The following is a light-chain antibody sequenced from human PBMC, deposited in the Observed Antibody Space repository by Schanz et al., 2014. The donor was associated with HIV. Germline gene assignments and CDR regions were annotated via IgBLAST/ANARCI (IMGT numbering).Light chain of an antibody. CDR3: SSYTSSSTL. CDR1: SSDVGGYNY. CDR2: DVT. J-gene: IGLJ2*01. Sequence: QSALTQPASVSGSPGQSITISCTGTSSDVGGYNYVSWYQQHPGKAPKLMIYDVTNRPSGISPRFSGSKSGVTASLTISGLQAEDEADYYCSSYTSSSTLFGGGTKLTVL. V-gene: IGLV2-14*03.